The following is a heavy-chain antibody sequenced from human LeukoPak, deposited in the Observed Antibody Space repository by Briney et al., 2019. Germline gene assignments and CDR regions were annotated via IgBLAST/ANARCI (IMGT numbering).Heavy chain of an antibody. CDR3: ARVRCSGGSCSTHYYYYMDV. CDR1: GFTFSSYW. V-gene: IGHV3-74*01. CDR2: INSDGSST. D-gene: IGHD2-15*01. Sequence: AGGSLRLSCAASGFTFSSYWMHWVRQAPGKGLVWVSRINSDGSSTSYADSVKGRFTISRDNAKNTLYLQMNSLRAEDTAVYYCARVRCSGGSCSTHYYYYMDVWGKGTTVTVSS. J-gene: IGHJ6*03.